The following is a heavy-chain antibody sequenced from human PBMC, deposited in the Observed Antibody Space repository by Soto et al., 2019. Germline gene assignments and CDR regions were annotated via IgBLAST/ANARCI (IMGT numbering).Heavy chain of an antibody. D-gene: IGHD3-22*01. V-gene: IGHV3-21*01. CDR1: GFTFSSYS. CDR3: ARVKNYYYYMDV. Sequence: EVQLVESGGGLVKPGGSLRLSCAASGFTFSSYSMNWVRQAPGKGLEWVSSISSSSSYIYYADSVKGRFTISRDNAKNSLYLQMNSLRAEDTAVFYCARVKNYYYYMDVWGQGTTVTVSS. CDR2: ISSSSSYI. J-gene: IGHJ6*03.